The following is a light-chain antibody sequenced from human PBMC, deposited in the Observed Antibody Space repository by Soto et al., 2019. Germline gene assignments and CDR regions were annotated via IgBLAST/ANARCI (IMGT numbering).Light chain of an antibody. V-gene: IGKV1-5*03. Sequence: DIQMTQSPSTLSASVGERVTITCRASQSISSRLAWYQQKPGNPPKLLIYKASSLESGVPSRFSGSGSGTEFTLTISSLQPDDFATYYCQQYKSYSRTFGQGTQVEIK. CDR1: QSISSR. CDR3: QQYKSYSRT. J-gene: IGKJ1*01. CDR2: KAS.